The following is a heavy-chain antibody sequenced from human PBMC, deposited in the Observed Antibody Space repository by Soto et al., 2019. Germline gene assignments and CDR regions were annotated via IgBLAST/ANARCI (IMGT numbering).Heavy chain of an antibody. D-gene: IGHD3-22*01. V-gene: IGHV3-7*03. CDR2: IKQDGSEK. Sequence: QPVGSLRLSCAASGFTFSSYWMSWVRQAPGKGLEWVANIKQDGSEKYYVDSVKGRFTIPRDNAKNSLYLQMNSLRAEDTAVYYCARDGCYYDSSGPDYWGQGTLVTVSS. CDR1: GFTFSSYW. J-gene: IGHJ4*02. CDR3: ARDGCYYDSSGPDY.